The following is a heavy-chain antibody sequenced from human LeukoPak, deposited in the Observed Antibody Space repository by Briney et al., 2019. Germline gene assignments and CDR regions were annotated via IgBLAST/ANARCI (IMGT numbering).Heavy chain of an antibody. CDR1: GFIFREYG. D-gene: IGHD4-17*01. Sequence: GGSLRLSCAASGFIFREYGMTWVRQAPGEGLEWVSIITSSDYTTYPDSVKGRFTISRDNYKNTLYLQMDSLRGDDTALYHCARDQNGDYIGAFDNWGQGTMVTVSS. CDR3: ARDQNGDYIGAFDN. CDR2: ITSSDYTT. J-gene: IGHJ3*02. V-gene: IGHV3-23*01.